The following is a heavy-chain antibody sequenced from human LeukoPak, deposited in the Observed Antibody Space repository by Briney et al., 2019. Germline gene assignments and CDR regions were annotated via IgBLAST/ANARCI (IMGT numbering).Heavy chain of an antibody. V-gene: IGHV4-4*09. Sequence: SQTLSLPCSVSGGSISVYYWSGIRPRPGKGVEWIGYIYTSGSTHYNPSLKSRVTISGDTSKNQFSLKLSSVTSADPAVYYCARIPPCNSDAFDICGQGTMVTVSS. CDR3: ARIPPCNSDAFDI. D-gene: IGHD4-23*01. CDR1: GGSISVYY. CDR2: IYTSGST. J-gene: IGHJ3*02.